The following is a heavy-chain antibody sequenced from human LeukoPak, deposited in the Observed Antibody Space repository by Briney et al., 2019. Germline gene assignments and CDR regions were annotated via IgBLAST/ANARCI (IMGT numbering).Heavy chain of an antibody. CDR3: AAGGCGGDCFGAFDI. CDR2: IVVGSGNT. J-gene: IGHJ3*02. CDR1: GFTFTSSA. D-gene: IGHD2-21*02. Sequence: GASVKVSCEASGFTFTSSAMQWVRQARGQRLEWIGWIVVGSGNTNYAQKFQERVTITRDMSTSTAYMELSSLRSEDTAVYYCAAGGCGGDCFGAFDIWGQGTMVTVSS. V-gene: IGHV1-58*02.